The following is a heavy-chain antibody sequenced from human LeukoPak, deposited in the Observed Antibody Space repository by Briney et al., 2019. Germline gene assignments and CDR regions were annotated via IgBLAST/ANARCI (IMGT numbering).Heavy chain of an antibody. V-gene: IGHV4-30-4*01. CDR3: ARVRTVRGFLNSLYP. CDR2: IYYSGST. J-gene: IGHJ5*02. D-gene: IGHD3-10*01. Sequence: PSETLSLTCTVSGGSISSGDYYWSWLRQPPGKGLEWIVYIYYSGSTYYNPSLKSRVTISVDTSKNQFSLKLRSVTAADTAVYYCARVRTVRGFLNSLYPWGQRTLVTVSS. CDR1: GGSISSGDYY.